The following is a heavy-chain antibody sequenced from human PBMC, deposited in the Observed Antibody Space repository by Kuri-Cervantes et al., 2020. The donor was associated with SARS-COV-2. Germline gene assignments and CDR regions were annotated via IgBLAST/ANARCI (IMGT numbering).Heavy chain of an antibody. CDR2: ISSSSSTI. J-gene: IGHJ5*02. D-gene: IGHD6-13*01. V-gene: IGHV3-48*01. CDR3: ASRRAGAAAGIWGWFDP. Sequence: GESLKISCAASGFTFSSYSMNWVRQAPGKGLEWVSYISSSSSTIYYADSVKGRFTISRDNAKNSLYLQMNSLRAEDTAVYYCASRRAGAAAGIWGWFDPWGQGTLVPSPQ. CDR1: GFTFSSYS.